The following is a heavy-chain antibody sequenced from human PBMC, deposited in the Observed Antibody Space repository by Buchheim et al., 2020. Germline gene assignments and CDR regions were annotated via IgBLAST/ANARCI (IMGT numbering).Heavy chain of an antibody. V-gene: IGHV4-31*03. J-gene: IGHJ4*02. D-gene: IGHD5-24*01. CDR3: ARRDGFNQVFDF. CDR2: MYYSGTT. CDR1: GDSIRSGGYY. Sequence: QVLLQESGPGLVKPSQTLSLTCSVSGDSIRSGGYYWSWIRQHPGKGLEWIGYMYYSGTTYYNPSLRSRVTISLDTAKKQFSLKLNSVTAADTAVYYCARRDGFNQVFDFWGRGTL.